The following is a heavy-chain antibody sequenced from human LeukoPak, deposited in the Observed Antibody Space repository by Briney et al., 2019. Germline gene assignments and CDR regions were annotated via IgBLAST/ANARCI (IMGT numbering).Heavy chain of an antibody. Sequence: PSETLSLTCTVSGGSISSGGYYWSWIRQHPGKGLEWIGYIYYSGSTYYNPSLKSRVTISVDTSKNQFSLKLSSVTAADTAVYYCARGRMIVVVNWFDPWGQGTLVTVSS. CDR2: IYYSGST. CDR1: GGSISSGGYY. V-gene: IGHV4-31*03. D-gene: IGHD3-22*01. J-gene: IGHJ5*02. CDR3: ARGRMIVVVNWFDP.